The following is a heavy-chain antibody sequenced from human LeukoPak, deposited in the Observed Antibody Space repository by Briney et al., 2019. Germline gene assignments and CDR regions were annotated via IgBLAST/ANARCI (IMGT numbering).Heavy chain of an antibody. D-gene: IGHD3-3*01. J-gene: IGHJ3*02. CDR1: GFTFSSYA. V-gene: IGHV3-23*01. CDR3: AKGGDFWSGYFGAFDI. CDR2: ISSSGSTI. Sequence: GGSLRLSCAASGFTFSSYAMSWVRQAPGKGLEWVSYISSSGSTIYYADSVKGRFTISRDNSKNTLYLQMNSLRAEDTAVYYCAKGGDFWSGYFGAFDIWGQGTMVTVSS.